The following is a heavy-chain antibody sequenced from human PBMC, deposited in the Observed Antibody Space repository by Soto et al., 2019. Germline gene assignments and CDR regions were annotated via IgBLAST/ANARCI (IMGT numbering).Heavy chain of an antibody. Sequence: GGSLRLSCAASGFTVSSNYMSWVRQAPGKGLEWVSVIYSGGSTYYADSVKGRFTISRDNSKNTLYLQMNSLRAEDTAVYYCAPGMVDPFGYMDVWGKGTTVTVSS. J-gene: IGHJ6*03. CDR1: GFTVSSNY. CDR3: APGMVDPFGYMDV. D-gene: IGHD1-26*01. V-gene: IGHV3-66*01. CDR2: IYSGGST.